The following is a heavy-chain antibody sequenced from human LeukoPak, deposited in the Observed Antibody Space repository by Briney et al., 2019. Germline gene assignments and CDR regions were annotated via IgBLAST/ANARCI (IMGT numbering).Heavy chain of an antibody. CDR3: ARLGTKTTYYYDSSGYYYDY. J-gene: IGHJ4*02. D-gene: IGHD3-22*01. Sequence: SETLSLTCTVSGGSISSGGYYWSWIRQHPGKGLEWVGYIYYSGSTYYNPSLKGRVTISVDTSKNQFSLKLSSVTAADTAVYYCARLGTKTTYYYDSSGYYYDYWGQGTLVTVSS. CDR2: IYYSGST. V-gene: IGHV4-31*03. CDR1: GGSISSGGYY.